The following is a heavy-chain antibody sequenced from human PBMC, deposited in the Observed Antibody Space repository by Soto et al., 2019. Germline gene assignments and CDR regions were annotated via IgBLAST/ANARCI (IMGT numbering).Heavy chain of an antibody. D-gene: IGHD3-22*01. Sequence: GESLKISCKGSGYSFTSYWIGWVRQMPGKGLGWMGIIYPGDSDTRYSPSFQGQVTISADKSISTAYLQWSSLKASDTAMYYCARRAGYYYDSSGYSDDEFDYWGQGTLVTVSS. J-gene: IGHJ4*02. CDR2: IYPGDSDT. CDR3: ARRAGYYYDSSGYSDDEFDY. CDR1: GYSFTSYW. V-gene: IGHV5-51*01.